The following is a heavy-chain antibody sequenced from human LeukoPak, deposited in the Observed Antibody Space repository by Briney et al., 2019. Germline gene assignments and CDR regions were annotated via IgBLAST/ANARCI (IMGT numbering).Heavy chain of an antibody. CDR1: GYTFTGYY. D-gene: IGHD6-6*01. Sequence: ASVKVSCKASGYTFTGYYIHWVRQAPGQGLEWMGWINPSSGVTNYVQKFQGRVTMTRDTSISTAYMELTRLTSDDTAVYYCARGLLAARLRYWGQGTLVTVSS. V-gene: IGHV1-2*02. J-gene: IGHJ4*02. CDR3: ARGLLAARLRY. CDR2: INPSSGVT.